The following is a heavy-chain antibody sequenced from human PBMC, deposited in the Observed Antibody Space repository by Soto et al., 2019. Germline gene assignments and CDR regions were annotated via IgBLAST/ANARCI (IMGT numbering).Heavy chain of an antibody. V-gene: IGHV1-69*13. CDR1: GGTFSSYA. J-gene: IGHJ6*02. Sequence: GASVKVSCKASGGTFSSYAISWVRQAPGQGLEWMGGIIPIFGTANYAQKFQGRVTITADESTSTAYMELSSLRSEDTAVYYCASKKEGDDSSTEYYYYGMDVWGQGTTVTVSS. D-gene: IGHD3-22*01. CDR3: ASKKEGDDSSTEYYYYGMDV. CDR2: IIPIFGTA.